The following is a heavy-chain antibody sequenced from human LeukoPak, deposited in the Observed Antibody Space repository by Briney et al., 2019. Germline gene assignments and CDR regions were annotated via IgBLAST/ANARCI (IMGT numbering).Heavy chain of an antibody. Sequence: PSQTLSLTCAVSGGSISSGGYSWSWIRQPPGKGLEWIGYIYHSGSTYYNPSLKSRVTISVDRSKNQFSLKLSSVTAADTAVYYCARADDSSGYPNYYFDYWGQGTLVTVSS. V-gene: IGHV4-30-2*01. CDR1: GGSISSGGYS. J-gene: IGHJ4*02. CDR3: ARADDSSGYPNYYFDY. CDR2: IYHSGST. D-gene: IGHD3-22*01.